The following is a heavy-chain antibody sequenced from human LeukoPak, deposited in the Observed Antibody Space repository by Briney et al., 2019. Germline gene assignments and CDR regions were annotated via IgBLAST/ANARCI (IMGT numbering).Heavy chain of an antibody. CDR3: ARSVVVVVAATPDYYYGMDV. D-gene: IGHD2-15*01. V-gene: IGHV1-2*02. CDR2: INPNSGGT. Sequence: ASVTVSCTASGYTFTGYYMHWVRQAPGQGLEWMGWINPNSGGTNYAQKFQGRVTMTRDTSISTAYMELSRLRSDDTAVYYCARSVVVVVAATPDYYYGMDVGGQGTTVTVSS. CDR1: GYTFTGYY. J-gene: IGHJ6*02.